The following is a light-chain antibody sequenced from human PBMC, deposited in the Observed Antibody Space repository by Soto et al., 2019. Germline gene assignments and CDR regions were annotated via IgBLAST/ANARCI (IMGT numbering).Light chain of an antibody. CDR3: QQYGSSPLT. CDR2: GAS. V-gene: IGKV3-20*01. CDR1: QSVSSSY. Sequence: EIVLTQSPGTLSLSPWERATLSCRASQSVSSSYLAWYQQKPGQAPRLLIYGASSRATGIPDRFSGSGSGTDFTLTISRLEPEDLAVYYCQQYGSSPLTFGQGTKVDIK. J-gene: IGKJ1*01.